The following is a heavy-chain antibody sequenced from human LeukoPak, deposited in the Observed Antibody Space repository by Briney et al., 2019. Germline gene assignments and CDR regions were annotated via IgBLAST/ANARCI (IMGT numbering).Heavy chain of an antibody. J-gene: IGHJ3*02. Sequence: GGSLRLSCAASGFTFSHYGMHWVRQAPGKGLEWVTIISYDGNNKYYTDSVKGRFTISRDNPKNTLFLQMNSLRAEDTAVYYCAKDREYSYVYDAFDIWGQGTLVTVSS. CDR1: GFTFSHYG. V-gene: IGHV3-30*18. CDR3: AKDREYSYVYDAFDI. CDR2: ISYDGNNK. D-gene: IGHD3-16*01.